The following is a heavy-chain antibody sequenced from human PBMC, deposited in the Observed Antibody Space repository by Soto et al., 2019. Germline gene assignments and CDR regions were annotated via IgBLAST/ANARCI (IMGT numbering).Heavy chain of an antibody. CDR1: GDMFRNSA. J-gene: IGHJ6*02. CDR2: IIPLFRKT. Sequence: QVQLVQSGAEVKRPGSSVKVSCKASGDMFRNSAFSWVRQAPGQGLAWMGVIIPLFRKTDVAQKFQGRVNFTADESTSSLYMEVSSLTSEDTAVYYCARAPLSNGDPNIYFFYGLDVWGQGTTITVSS. V-gene: IGHV1-69*01. CDR3: ARAPLSNGDPNIYFFYGLDV. D-gene: IGHD3-10*01.